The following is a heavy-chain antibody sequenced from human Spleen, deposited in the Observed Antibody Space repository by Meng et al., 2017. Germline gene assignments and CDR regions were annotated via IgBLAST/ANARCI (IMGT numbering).Heavy chain of an antibody. Sequence: QVQLQQSGPGLVKPSQTLPLTCAISGDSVSSNSVAWTWIRQSPSRGLEWLGRTYYGSKWSHDYAVSVKSRITINADTSKNQFSLQLNSVTPGDTAVYYCARGFAPVAPGAFDYWGQGALVTVSS. CDR3: ARGFAPVAPGAFDY. CDR2: TYYGSKWSH. D-gene: IGHD2-2*01. CDR1: GDSVSSNSVA. V-gene: IGHV6-1*01. J-gene: IGHJ4*02.